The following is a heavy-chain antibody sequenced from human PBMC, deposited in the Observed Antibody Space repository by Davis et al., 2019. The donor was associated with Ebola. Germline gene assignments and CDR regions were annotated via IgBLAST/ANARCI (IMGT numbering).Heavy chain of an antibody. CDR3: ARGYYDGRGWFDP. CDR1: GGSISGGDYF. J-gene: IGHJ5*02. V-gene: IGHV4-39*07. D-gene: IGHD3-3*01. CDR2: IYYSGST. Sequence: SETLSLTCTVSGGSISGGDYFWSWIRQPPGKGLEWLGSIYYSGSTYYNPSLKSRVTISVDRSKNQFSLKLSSVTAADTAVYYCARGYYDGRGWFDPWGQGTLVTVSS.